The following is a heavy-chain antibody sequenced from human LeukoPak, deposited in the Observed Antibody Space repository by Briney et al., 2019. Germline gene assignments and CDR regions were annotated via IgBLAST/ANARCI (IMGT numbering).Heavy chain of an antibody. CDR2: ITWNSGSI. D-gene: IGHD3-22*01. CDR3: ARVDSSGYYDY. J-gene: IGHJ4*02. CDR1: GFTLDDYA. Sequence: GRSLRLSCAASGFTLDDYAMHWVRQAPGKGLEWVSGITWNSGSIGYADSVKGRFTISRDNAKNFLYLQMNSLRAEDTAVYYCARVDSSGYYDYWGQGTLVTVSS. V-gene: IGHV3-9*01.